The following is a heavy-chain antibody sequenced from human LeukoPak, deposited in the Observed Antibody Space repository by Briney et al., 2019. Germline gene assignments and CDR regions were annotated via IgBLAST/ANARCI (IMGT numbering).Heavy chain of an antibody. CDR1: GGSFSGYY. CDR2: INHSGST. CDR3: ARAPAVAAPYYHYGMDV. D-gene: IGHD6-19*01. J-gene: IGHJ6*02. V-gene: IGHV4-34*01. Sequence: PSETLSLTCAVYGGSFSGYYWSWIRQPPGKGLEWIGEINHSGSTNYNPSLKSRVTISVDTSKNQFSLKLSSVTAADTAVYYCARAPAVAAPYYHYGMDVWGQGTTVTVSS.